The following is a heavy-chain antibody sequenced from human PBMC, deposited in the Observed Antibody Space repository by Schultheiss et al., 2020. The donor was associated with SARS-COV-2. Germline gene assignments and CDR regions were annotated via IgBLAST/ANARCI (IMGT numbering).Heavy chain of an antibody. V-gene: IGHV3-30*03. CDR1: GFTFSTYG. CDR2: ISYDGSDK. D-gene: IGHD3-22*01. Sequence: GGSLRLSCAASGFTFSTYGMHWVRQAPGKGLEWVAVISYDGSDKYYADSVKGRFTISRDNSKNKLYLQMNSLRAEDTAVYDCAREITPFAYYYDSSGYFDYWGQGTLVTVSS. J-gene: IGHJ4*02. CDR3: AREITPFAYYYDSSGYFDY.